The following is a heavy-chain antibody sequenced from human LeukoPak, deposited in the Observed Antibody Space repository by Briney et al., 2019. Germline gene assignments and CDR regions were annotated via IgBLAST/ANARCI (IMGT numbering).Heavy chain of an antibody. Sequence: GSLRLSCAASGFTFSDYYMSWIRQAPGKGLEWVSYISSSGSTIYYADSVKGRFTISRDTAKNSLYLQMNSLRAEDTAVYYCAKEGIVATTDHFDYWGQGTLVTVSS. CDR1: GFTFSDYY. J-gene: IGHJ4*02. D-gene: IGHD5-12*01. CDR2: ISSSGSTI. CDR3: AKEGIVATTDHFDY. V-gene: IGHV3-11*01.